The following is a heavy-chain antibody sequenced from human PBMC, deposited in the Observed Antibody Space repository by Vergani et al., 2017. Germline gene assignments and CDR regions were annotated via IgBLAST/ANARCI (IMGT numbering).Heavy chain of an antibody. CDR3: ARGSYDSSGYYSNYYYGMDV. CDR1: GYTFTSYD. V-gene: IGHV1-8*03. D-gene: IGHD3-22*01. J-gene: IGHJ6*02. Sequence: QVQLVQSGAEVKKPGASVKVSCKASGYTFTSYDINWVRQATGQGLEWMGWMNPNSGNTGYAQKFPGRVTITRNTFISTAYMELSSLRSEDTAVYYCARGSYDSSGYYSNYYYGMDVWGQGTTVTVSS. CDR2: MNPNSGNT.